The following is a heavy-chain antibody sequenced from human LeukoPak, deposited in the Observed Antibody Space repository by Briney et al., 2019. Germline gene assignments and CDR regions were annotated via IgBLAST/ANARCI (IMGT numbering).Heavy chain of an antibody. V-gene: IGHV3-7*01. J-gene: IGHJ4*02. CDR2: MDPSGSHK. D-gene: IGHD1-1*01. Sequence: GESLRLSCAASEFIFNRSWMNWVRQAPGKGLEWVANMDPSGSHKRYVDSVKGRFTISKDNPGTSLYLDMYGLRAEDTAIYYCAIWRSGNYWGQGTLVTVSS. CDR1: EFIFNRSW. CDR3: AIWRSGNY.